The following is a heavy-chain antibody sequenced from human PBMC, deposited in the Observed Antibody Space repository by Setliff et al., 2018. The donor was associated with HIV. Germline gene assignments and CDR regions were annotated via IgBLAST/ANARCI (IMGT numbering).Heavy chain of an antibody. CDR3: ARLHIRFRSQDWAAVDV. V-gene: IGHV4-38-2*01. D-gene: IGHD3-3*01. CDR1: GYSITSVYY. J-gene: IGHJ6*02. CDR2: IYHNGST. Sequence: PSETLSLTCAVSGYSITSVYYWGWIRQPPGKGLEWIGSIYHNGSTYYNPSLKGRVSILVDISKNQFSLKLSSVTAADTAVYYCARLHIRFRSQDWAAVDVWGQGTTVTVSS.